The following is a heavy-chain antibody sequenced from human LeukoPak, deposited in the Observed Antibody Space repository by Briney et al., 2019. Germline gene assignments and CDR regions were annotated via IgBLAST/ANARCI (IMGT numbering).Heavy chain of an antibody. CDR2: FDPEDGET. V-gene: IGHV1-24*01. CDR1: GYTLRELS. J-gene: IGHJ4*02. Sequence: ASVKVSCKVSGYTLRELSMHWVRQAPVKGLEWMGGFDPEDGETIYAQKFQGRVTMTEDTSTDTAYMELSSLRSEDTAVYYCATTPTYDSSGYYANWGQGTLVTISS. CDR3: ATTPTYDSSGYYAN. D-gene: IGHD3-22*01.